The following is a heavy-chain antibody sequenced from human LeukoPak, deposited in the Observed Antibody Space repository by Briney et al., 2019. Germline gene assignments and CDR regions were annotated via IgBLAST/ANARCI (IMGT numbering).Heavy chain of an antibody. Sequence: PGGSLRLSCAASGFIFSSYAMHWVRQAPGKGLEWVAVISYDGSNKYYADSVKGRFTISRDNSKNTLYLQMNSLRAEDTAVYYCVREYSSSSGRCFDYWGQGTLVTVSS. CDR2: ISYDGSNK. V-gene: IGHV3-30-3*01. CDR1: GFIFSSYA. D-gene: IGHD6-6*01. CDR3: VREYSSSSGRCFDY. J-gene: IGHJ4*02.